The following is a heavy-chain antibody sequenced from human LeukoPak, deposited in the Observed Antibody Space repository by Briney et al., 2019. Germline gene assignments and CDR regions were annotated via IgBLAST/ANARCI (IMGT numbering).Heavy chain of an antibody. J-gene: IGHJ4*02. V-gene: IGHV3-30*02. D-gene: IGHD6-19*01. CDR2: IRYDGSNK. CDR1: GFTFSSYG. Sequence: PGGSLRLSCAASGFTFSSYGMHWVRQAPGKGLEWVAFIRYDGSNKYYADSVKGRFTISRDNSKNTLYLQMNSLRPEDTAVYYCARETSSGWYYFDYWGQGTLVTVSS. CDR3: ARETSSGWYYFDY.